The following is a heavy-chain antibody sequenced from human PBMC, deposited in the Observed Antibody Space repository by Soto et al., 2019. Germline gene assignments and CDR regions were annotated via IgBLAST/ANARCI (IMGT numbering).Heavy chain of an antibody. CDR3: ARTSWATGGLFDY. Sequence: SETLSLTCTVSGGSISSSSYYWGWIRQPPGKGLEWIGSIYYSGSTYYNPSLKSRVTISVDTSKNQFSLKLSSVTAADTAVYYCARTSWATGGLFDYWGQGTLVTVSS. J-gene: IGHJ4*02. D-gene: IGHD6-13*01. CDR1: GGSISSSSYY. CDR2: IYYSGST. V-gene: IGHV4-39*01.